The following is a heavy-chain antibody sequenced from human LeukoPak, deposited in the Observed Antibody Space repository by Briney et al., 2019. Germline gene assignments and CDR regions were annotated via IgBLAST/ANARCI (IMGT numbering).Heavy chain of an antibody. Sequence: GGSLRLSCAASGFTVSSNYMSWVRQAPGKWLEWVSVIYSGGSTYYADSVKGRFTISRDNSKNTLYLQMSSLRTDDSAVCYCAKADSSRWTAQDYWGQGTLVTVSS. CDR3: AKADSSRWTAQDY. CDR1: GFTVSSNY. D-gene: IGHD6-13*01. J-gene: IGHJ4*02. V-gene: IGHV3-53*05. CDR2: IYSGGST.